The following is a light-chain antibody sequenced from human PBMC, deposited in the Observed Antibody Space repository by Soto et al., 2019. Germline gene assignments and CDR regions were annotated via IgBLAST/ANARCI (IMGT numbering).Light chain of an antibody. Sequence: QAVVTQPPSVSGAPGQRVLISCTGSSSNLGAGYDVHWYQQLPGTAPKVLMYGNTRWPSGVPDRISGSKSGTSASLVITGLQAEDEADYYCQSYDNRLSAPVFGGGTKLTVL. CDR2: GNT. V-gene: IGLV1-40*01. CDR1: SSNLGAGYD. J-gene: IGLJ2*01. CDR3: QSYDNRLSAPV.